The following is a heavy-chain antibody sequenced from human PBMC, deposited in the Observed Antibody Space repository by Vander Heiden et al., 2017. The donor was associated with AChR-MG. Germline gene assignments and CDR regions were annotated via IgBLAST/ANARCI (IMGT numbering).Heavy chain of an antibody. CDR1: GGSFSGYY. D-gene: IGHD2-2*02. V-gene: IGHV4-34*01. J-gene: IGHJ6*03. Sequence: QVQLQQWGAGLLKPSETLSLTCAVYGGSFSGYYWSWIRQPPGKGLEWIGEINHSGSTNYNPSLKSRVTISVDTSKNQFSLKLSSVTAADTAVYYCARGGVVVVPAAINYYYYYMDVWGKGTTVTVSS. CDR2: INHSGST. CDR3: ARGGVVVVPAAINYYYYYMDV.